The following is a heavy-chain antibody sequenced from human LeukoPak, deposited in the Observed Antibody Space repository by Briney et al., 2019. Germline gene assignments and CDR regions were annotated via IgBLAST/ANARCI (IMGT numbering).Heavy chain of an antibody. CDR2: FDPEDGKP. CDR3: AAGGIYSLLDY. J-gene: IGHJ4*02. V-gene: IGHV1-24*01. D-gene: IGHD1-26*01. CDR1: GNTLTELS. Sequence: ASVKVSCKVSGNTLTELSMHWVRQAPGKGLEWMGGFDPEDGKPIYAQKFQGRVTMTEHSSTDTAYMELSSLISEDTAVYYCAAGGIYSLLDYWGQGTLVTVSS.